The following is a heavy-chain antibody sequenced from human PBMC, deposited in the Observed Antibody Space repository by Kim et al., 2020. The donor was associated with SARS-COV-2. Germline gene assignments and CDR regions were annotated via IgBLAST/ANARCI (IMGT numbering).Heavy chain of an antibody. Sequence: SGESRITISRDKSKNTLFLQMNSLRAEDTSVYYCARDFNLLVVSSGFDYWGQGTLVTVSS. CDR3: ARDFNLLVVSSGFDY. J-gene: IGHJ4*02. V-gene: IGHV3-30*01. D-gene: IGHD2-8*02.